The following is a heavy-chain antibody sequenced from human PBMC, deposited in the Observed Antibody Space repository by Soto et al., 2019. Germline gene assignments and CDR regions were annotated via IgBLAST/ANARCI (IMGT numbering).Heavy chain of an antibody. CDR3: ARVSYSGNWFVHSVAGPNWFDP. Sequence: ASVKVSCTASGYIFTNNGISWVRQAPGQGLEWMGWISAYNGNTNYVKKFQGRVTMTTDTSTSTASMELRSLRSDDTAVYYCARVSYSGNWFVHSVAGPNWFDPWGQGTLVTVSS. CDR1: GYIFTNNG. J-gene: IGHJ5*02. V-gene: IGHV1-18*01. CDR2: ISAYNGNT. D-gene: IGHD6-13*01.